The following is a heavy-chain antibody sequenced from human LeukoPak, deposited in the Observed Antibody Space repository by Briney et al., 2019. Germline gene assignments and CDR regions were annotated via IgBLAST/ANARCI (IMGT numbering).Heavy chain of an antibody. CDR1: GYTFTSYD. Sequence: ASVKVSCKASGYTFTSYDINWVRQATGQGLEWMGWTNPNSGNTGYAQKFQGRVTMTRNTSISTAYMELSSLRSEDTAVYYCARDSGSGWSFDYWGQGTLVTVSS. D-gene: IGHD6-19*01. J-gene: IGHJ4*02. CDR2: TNPNSGNT. V-gene: IGHV1-8*01. CDR3: ARDSGSGWSFDY.